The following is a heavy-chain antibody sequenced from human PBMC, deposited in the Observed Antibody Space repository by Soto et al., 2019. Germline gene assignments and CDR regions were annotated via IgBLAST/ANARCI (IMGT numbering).Heavy chain of an antibody. CDR2: ISYDGSNK. CDR3: AAPLYQPH. J-gene: IGHJ4*02. CDR1: GFTFSSYG. D-gene: IGHD2-2*01. V-gene: IGHV3-30*03. Sequence: QVQLVESGGGVVQPGRSLRLSCAASGFTFSSYGMHWVRQAPGKGLEWVAVISYDGSNKYYADSVKGRFTISRDNSKNPLYLQMNSLRAEDTAVYYCAAPLYQPHWGQGTLVTVSS.